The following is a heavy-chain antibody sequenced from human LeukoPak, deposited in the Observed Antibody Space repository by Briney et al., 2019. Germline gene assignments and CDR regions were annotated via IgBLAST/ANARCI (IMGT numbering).Heavy chain of an antibody. CDR1: GGSISSYY. CDR3: ARDAGDDYYYYGMDV. V-gene: IGHV4-59*01. J-gene: IGHJ6*02. Sequence: SETLSLTCTVSGGSISSYYWSWIRQPPGKGLEWIGYIYYSGSTNYNPSLKSRVTISVDTSKNQFSLKLSSVTAADTAVYYCARDAGDDYYYYGMDVWGQGTTATVSS. D-gene: IGHD3-10*01. CDR2: IYYSGST.